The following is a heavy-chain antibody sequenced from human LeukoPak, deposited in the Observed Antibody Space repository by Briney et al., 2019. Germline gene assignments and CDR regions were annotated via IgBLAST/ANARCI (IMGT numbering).Heavy chain of an antibody. CDR1: GDSVSSNSAA. V-gene: IGHV6-1*01. CDR2: TYYRSKWYN. J-gene: IGHJ4*02. CDR3: AREPNYYDSSGQPPYKRSKRWYYFDY. D-gene: IGHD3-22*01. Sequence: SQTLSLTCAISGDSVSSNSAAWNWIRQSPSRGLEWLGRTYYRSKWYNDYAVSVKSRITINPDTSKNQFSLQLNSVTPEDTAVYYCAREPNYYDSSGQPPYKRSKRWYYFDYWGQGTLVTVSS.